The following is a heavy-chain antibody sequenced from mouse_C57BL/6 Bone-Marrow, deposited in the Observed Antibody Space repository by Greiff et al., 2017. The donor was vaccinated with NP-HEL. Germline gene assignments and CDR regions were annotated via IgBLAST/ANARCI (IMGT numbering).Heavy chain of an antibody. CDR2: IHPSDSDT. Sequence: QVQLQQPGAELVKPGASVKLSCKASGYTFTSYWMHWVKQRPGQGLEWIGMIHPSDSDTNYNQKFKGKATLTVDKSSSTAYMQLSSLTSEDSAVLYNERSTGFDGGGRGTGITVTA. V-gene: IGHV1-74*01. D-gene: IGHD4-1*02. J-gene: IGHJ2*03. CDR1: GYTFTSYW. CDR3: ERSTGFDG.